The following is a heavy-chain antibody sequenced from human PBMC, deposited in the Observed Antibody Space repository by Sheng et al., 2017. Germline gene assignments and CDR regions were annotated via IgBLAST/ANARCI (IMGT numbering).Heavy chain of an antibody. CDR1: GFTFSSDN. D-gene: IGHD5-18*01. V-gene: IGHV3-48*01. CDR2: ISRSSSTI. J-gene: IGHJ4*02. Sequence: EVQLEESGGGLVQPGGSLRLSCAASGFTFSSDNMNWVRQAPGKGLEWVSYISRSSSTIYYTDSVKGRFTISRDNAKNSLYLQMNSLRAEDTAVYYCARAASGYSYGYAYWGQGTLVTVSS. CDR3: ARAASGYSYGYAY.